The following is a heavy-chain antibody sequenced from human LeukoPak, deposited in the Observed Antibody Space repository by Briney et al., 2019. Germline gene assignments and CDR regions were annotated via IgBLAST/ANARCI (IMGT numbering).Heavy chain of an antibody. D-gene: IGHD1-26*01. CDR1: GGSISSGSYY. Sequence: SQTLSLTCTVSGGSISSGSYYWSWIRQPAGKGLEWIGRIYTSGSTNYNPSLKSRVTISVDTSKNQFSLKLSSVTAADTAVYYCARRAGEWGLRGGAAGAFDIWGQGTMVTVSS. J-gene: IGHJ3*02. CDR3: ARRAGEWGLRGGAAGAFDI. CDR2: IYTSGST. V-gene: IGHV4-61*02.